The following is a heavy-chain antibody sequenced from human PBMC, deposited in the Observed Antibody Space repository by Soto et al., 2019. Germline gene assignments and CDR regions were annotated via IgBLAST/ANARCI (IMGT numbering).Heavy chain of an antibody. CDR3: ARHSSGWYLDR. CDR2: IFYTGSNNY. V-gene: IGHV4-59*08. Sequence: QVQLQESGPGLVKPSETLSLTCTISGDSISGYYWTWVRQSPRKGLQWIGYIFYTGSNNYNYNPSLNSRVTISVDTSKNQFSLKLSSVTAAVTAVYYCARHSSGWYLDRWGQGTLVTVSS. J-gene: IGHJ4*02. D-gene: IGHD6-19*01. CDR1: GDSISGYY.